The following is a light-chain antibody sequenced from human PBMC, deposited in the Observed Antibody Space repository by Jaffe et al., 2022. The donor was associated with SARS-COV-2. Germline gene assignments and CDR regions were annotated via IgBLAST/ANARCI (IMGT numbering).Light chain of an antibody. V-gene: IGKV3-20*01. CDR2: GAS. CDR1: QNVSSSN. Sequence: EIVLTQSPGTLSLSPGERATLSCRASQNVSSSNLAWYQQIPGQAPRLLIYGASSRAAGIPDRFSGSGSGTDFTLTISRLEPEDFAVYYCQQYGSSPPYTFGQGTKLEIK. CDR3: QQYGSSPPYT. J-gene: IGKJ2*01.